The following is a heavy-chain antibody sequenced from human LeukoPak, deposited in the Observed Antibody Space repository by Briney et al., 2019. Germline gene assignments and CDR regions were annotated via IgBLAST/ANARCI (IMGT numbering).Heavy chain of an antibody. Sequence: GGSLRLSCAASGFTFSSYGMHWVRQAPGKGLEWVAVISYDGSNKYYADSVKDRFTISRDNSKNTLYLQMNSLRAEDTAVYYCAKAPGYADFDYWGQGTLVTVSS. CDR3: AKAPGYADFDY. D-gene: IGHD5-12*01. V-gene: IGHV3-30*18. CDR1: GFTFSSYG. J-gene: IGHJ4*02. CDR2: ISYDGSNK.